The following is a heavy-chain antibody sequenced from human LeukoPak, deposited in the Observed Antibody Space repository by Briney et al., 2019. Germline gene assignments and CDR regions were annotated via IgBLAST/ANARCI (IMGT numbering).Heavy chain of an antibody. V-gene: IGHV5-10-1*01. CDR1: GYNFTSYW. CDR3: ARLRDGSIDY. Sequence: GESLKISCKGSGYNFTSYWISWVRQMPGKGLEWMGRIDPSDSYTNYSPTFQGHVTISTDKSISTAYLQWSSLKASDTAMYYCARLRDGSIDYWGQGTLVTVSS. CDR2: IDPSDSYT. J-gene: IGHJ4*02.